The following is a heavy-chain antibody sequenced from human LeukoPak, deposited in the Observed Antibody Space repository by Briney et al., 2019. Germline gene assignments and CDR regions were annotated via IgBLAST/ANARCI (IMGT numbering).Heavy chain of an antibody. Sequence: ASVKVSCKASGYTFTSYYMHWVRQAPGQGLEWMGIINPSGGSTSYAQKFQGRVTMTRDTSTSTVYMELSSLKSEDTAVYYCARDLFPNYYDSSGYGNWFDPWGQGTLVTVSS. D-gene: IGHD3-22*01. J-gene: IGHJ5*02. V-gene: IGHV1-46*01. CDR2: INPSGGST. CDR3: ARDLFPNYYDSSGYGNWFDP. CDR1: GYTFTSYY.